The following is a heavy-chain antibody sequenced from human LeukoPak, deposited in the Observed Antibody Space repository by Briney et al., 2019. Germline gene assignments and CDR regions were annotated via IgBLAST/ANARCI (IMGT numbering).Heavy chain of an antibody. CDR2: IYYSGST. CDR3: ATLVATTKELGVDY. CDR1: GGSISSYY. V-gene: IGHV4-59*05. D-gene: IGHD5-12*01. Sequence: SETLSLTCTVSGGSISSYYWSWIRQPPGKGLEWIGSIYYSGSTYYNPSLKSRVTISVDTSKNQFSLKLSSVTAADTAVYYCATLVATTKELGVDYWGQGTLVTVSS. J-gene: IGHJ4*02.